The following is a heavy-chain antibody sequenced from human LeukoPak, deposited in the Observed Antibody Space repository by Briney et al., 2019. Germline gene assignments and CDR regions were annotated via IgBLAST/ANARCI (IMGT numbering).Heavy chain of an antibody. V-gene: IGHV3-9*01. CDR3: AKDTDYYAGLDA. J-gene: IGHJ6*02. D-gene: IGHD3-10*01. CDR2: ISWNSGSK. CDR1: GFIFDDYG. Sequence: GGSLRLSCTASGFIFDDYGMHWVRQGPGRGLEWVAGISWNSGSKGYADSVKGRFTISRDNAKYALYLEMSSLRTEDTALYYCAKDTDYYAGLDAWGQGTTVTVSS.